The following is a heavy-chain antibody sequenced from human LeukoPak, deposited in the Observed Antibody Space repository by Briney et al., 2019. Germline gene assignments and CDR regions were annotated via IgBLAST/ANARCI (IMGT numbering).Heavy chain of an antibody. CDR1: GFTFGSNT. CDR2: ISGSGGNT. CDR3: AKASGGNVVY. Sequence: PGGSLRLSCAASGFTFGSNTMSWVRQAPGKGPEWVSVISGSGGNTYYADSVKGRFTISRDNSKNTLYLQMNSLRPEDTAVYYCAKASGGNVVYWGQGTLVTVSS. J-gene: IGHJ4*02. V-gene: IGHV3-23*01. D-gene: IGHD4-23*01.